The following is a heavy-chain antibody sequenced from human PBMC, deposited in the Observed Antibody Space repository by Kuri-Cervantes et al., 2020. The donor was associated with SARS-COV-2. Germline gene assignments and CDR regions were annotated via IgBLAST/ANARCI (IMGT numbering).Heavy chain of an antibody. V-gene: IGHV4-59*08. J-gene: IGHJ5*02. Sequence: GSLRLSCTVSGGSISSYYWSWIRQPPGKGLEWIGYTYYSGSTNHNPSLKSRVTISVDTSKNQFSLKLSSVTAADTAVYYCARQGPSIAAPGRRWFDPWGQGTLVTVSS. CDR1: GGSISSYY. CDR2: TYYSGST. D-gene: IGHD6-6*01. CDR3: ARQGPSIAAPGRRWFDP.